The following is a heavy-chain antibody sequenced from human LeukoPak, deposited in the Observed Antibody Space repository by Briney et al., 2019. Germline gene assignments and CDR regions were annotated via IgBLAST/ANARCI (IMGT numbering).Heavy chain of an antibody. V-gene: IGHV1-69*13. CDR3: ARDYDYGSGSLGWFDP. CDR2: IIPIFGTA. CDR1: GGTFSSYA. J-gene: IGHJ5*02. D-gene: IGHD3-10*01. Sequence: ASVKVSCKASGGTFSSYAISWVRQAPGQGLEWMGGIIPIFGTANYAQKFQGRVTITADESTSTAYIELSSLRSEDTAVYYCARDYDYGSGSLGWFDPWGQGTLVTVSS.